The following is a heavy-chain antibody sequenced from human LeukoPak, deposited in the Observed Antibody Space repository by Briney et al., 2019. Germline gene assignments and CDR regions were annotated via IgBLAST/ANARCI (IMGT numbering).Heavy chain of an antibody. J-gene: IGHJ5*02. CDR2: ISSSSSTI. CDR1: GFTFSSYS. Sequence: GSLRLSCAASGFTFSSYSMNWVRQAPGKGLEWVSYISSSSSTIYYADSVKGRFTISRDNSKNTLYLQMNSLRAEDTAVYYCARVARPGIAVARIFNWFDPWGQGTLVTVSS. D-gene: IGHD6-19*01. CDR3: ARVARPGIAVARIFNWFDP. V-gene: IGHV3-48*01.